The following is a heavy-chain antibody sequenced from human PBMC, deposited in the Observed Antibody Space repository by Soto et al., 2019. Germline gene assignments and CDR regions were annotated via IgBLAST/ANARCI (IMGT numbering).Heavy chain of an antibody. V-gene: IGHV3-53*01. CDR2: FYSDDTT. D-gene: IGHD3-22*01. CDR1: GVTVSSNY. J-gene: IGHJ4*02. CDR3: TTDPVTMIVVVPSSG. Sequence: GGSLRLSCAASGVTVSSNYMGWVRQAPGKGLEWISVFYSDDTTYYAAPVKGRLTISRDDSKNTLYLQMNSLKTEDTAVYYCTTDPVTMIVVVPSSGWGQGTLVTVPQ.